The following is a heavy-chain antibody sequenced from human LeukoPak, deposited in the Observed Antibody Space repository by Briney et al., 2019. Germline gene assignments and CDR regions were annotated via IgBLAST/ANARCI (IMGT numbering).Heavy chain of an antibody. CDR2: MNPNSGNT. Sequence: ASVKVSCKASGYTFTSYDINWVRQATGQGLEWMGWMNPNSGNTGYAQQFQGRVTITRNTSISTAYMELSSLSSEDTAVYYCARVSPKFKQNWFDPWGQGTLVTVSS. J-gene: IGHJ5*02. CDR3: ARVSPKFKQNWFDP. CDR1: GYTFTSYD. D-gene: IGHD1/OR15-1a*01. V-gene: IGHV1-8*03.